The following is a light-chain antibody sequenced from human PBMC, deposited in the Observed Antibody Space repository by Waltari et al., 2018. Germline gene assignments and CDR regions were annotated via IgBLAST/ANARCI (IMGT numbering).Light chain of an antibody. J-gene: IGKJ1*01. V-gene: IGKV4-1*01. Sequence: DIVMTQSPDSLALSLGERATINCKSSQSVLYSSNNKNYLAWYQQKAGQPPKLLIYWASTRESGVPDRFSGSGSGTDFTLTISSLQAEDVAVYYCHQYYATPPDGKTFGQGTKVEIK. CDR2: WAS. CDR1: QSVLYSSNNKNY. CDR3: HQYYATPPDGKT.